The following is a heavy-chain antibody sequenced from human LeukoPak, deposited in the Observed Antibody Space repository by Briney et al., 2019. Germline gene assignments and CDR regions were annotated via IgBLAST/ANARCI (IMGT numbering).Heavy chain of an antibody. D-gene: IGHD2/OR15-2a*01. Sequence: SETLSLTCTVSGGSISSYYWGWIRQPPGKGLEWIGSIYHSGSTYYNPSLKSRVTISVDTSKNQFSLKLSSVTAADTAVYYCARPTTFGPGEDYWGQGTLVTVSS. CDR1: GGSISSYY. CDR2: IYHSGST. V-gene: IGHV4-38-2*02. CDR3: ARPTTFGPGEDY. J-gene: IGHJ4*02.